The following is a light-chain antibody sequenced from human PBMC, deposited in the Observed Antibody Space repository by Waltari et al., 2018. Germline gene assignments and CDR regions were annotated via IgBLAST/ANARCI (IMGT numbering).Light chain of an antibody. CDR3: QQSYSAPHT. CDR1: QGISSY. J-gene: IGKJ4*01. Sequence: AIRMTQSPSSFSASTGDRVTITCRASQGISSYLAWYQQKPGKAPKLLIYAASTLQSGVPSRFSGSGSGTDFTLTISCLQSEDFATYFCQQSYSAPHTFGGGTQVDIK. V-gene: IGKV1-8*01. CDR2: AAS.